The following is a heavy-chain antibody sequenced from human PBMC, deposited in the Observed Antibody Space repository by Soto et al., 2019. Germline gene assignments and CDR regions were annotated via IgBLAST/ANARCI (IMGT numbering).Heavy chain of an antibody. Sequence: SETLSLTCAVSGDSISSANWWGWIRQPPGKGLEWIGYFYPGGSTHYNPSLKSRVTMSLDTSKNQLSLQLSSVTAVDTAVYYCARKPNGYNPFDYWGPGTLVTVSS. J-gene: IGHJ4*02. CDR3: ARKPNGYNPFDY. V-gene: IGHV4-28*01. D-gene: IGHD5-18*01. CDR2: FYPGGST. CDR1: GDSISSANW.